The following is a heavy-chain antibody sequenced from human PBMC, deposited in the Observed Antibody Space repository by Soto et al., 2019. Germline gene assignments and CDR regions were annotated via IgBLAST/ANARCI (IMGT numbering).Heavy chain of an antibody. CDR3: ARVDPHCSSTSCLNYYYYGMDV. Sequence: SQTLSLTCAISGDSVSSNSAAWNWIRQSPSGGLEWLGRTYYRSKWYNDYAVSVKSRITINPDTSKNQFSLQLNSVTPEDTAVYYCARVDPHCSSTSCLNYYYYGMDVWGQGTTVTVSS. CDR2: TYYRSKWYN. CDR1: GDSVSSNSAA. V-gene: IGHV6-1*01. J-gene: IGHJ6*02. D-gene: IGHD2-2*01.